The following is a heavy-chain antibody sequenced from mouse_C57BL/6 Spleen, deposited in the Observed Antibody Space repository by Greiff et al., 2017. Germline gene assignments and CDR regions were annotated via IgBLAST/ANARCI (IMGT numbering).Heavy chain of an antibody. Sequence: QVQLQQPGAELVMPGASVKLSCKASGYTFTSYWMHWVKQRPGQGLEWIGEIDPSDSYTNYNQKFKGKSTLTVDKSSSTAYMQLSSLTSEDSAVYYCARGGYGRNYFDYWGQGTTRTVSS. CDR3: ARGGYGRNYFDY. CDR1: GYTFTSYW. J-gene: IGHJ2*01. CDR2: IDPSDSYT. D-gene: IGHD1-1*01. V-gene: IGHV1-69*01.